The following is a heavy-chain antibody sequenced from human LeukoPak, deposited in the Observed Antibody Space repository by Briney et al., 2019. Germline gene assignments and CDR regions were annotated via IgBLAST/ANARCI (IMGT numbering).Heavy chain of an antibody. CDR1: GGSISSGDYF. V-gene: IGHV4-30-4*01. D-gene: IGHD2-2*01. J-gene: IGHJ5*02. CDR2: IYYSGST. Sequence: PSETLSLTCTVSGGSISSGDYFWSCIRQPPGKGLEWIGYIYYSGSTYYNPSLKSRVTISVDTSKNQFSLNLSSVTAADTAVYYCARVLRGPTSSGSSPNWFDPWGQGTLVTVSS. CDR3: ARVLRGPTSSGSSPNWFDP.